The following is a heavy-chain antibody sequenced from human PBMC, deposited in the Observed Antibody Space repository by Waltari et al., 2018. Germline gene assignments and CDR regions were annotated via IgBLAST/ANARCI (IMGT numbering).Heavy chain of an antibody. V-gene: IGHV4-59*08. D-gene: IGHD3-16*01. CDR2: IYYSGST. CDR1: GGSISSYY. Sequence: QVQLQESGPGLVKPSETLSLTCTVSGGSISSYYWSWIRQPPGKGLEWIGDIYYSGSTNYNPSLKSRVTISVDTSKNQFSLKLSSVTSADTAVYYCARHRLGTYYYGMDVWGQGTTVTVSS. CDR3: ARHRLGTYYYGMDV. J-gene: IGHJ6*02.